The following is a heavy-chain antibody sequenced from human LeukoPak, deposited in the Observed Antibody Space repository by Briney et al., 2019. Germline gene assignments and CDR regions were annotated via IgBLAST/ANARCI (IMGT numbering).Heavy chain of an antibody. CDR3: ARDYDILTGYATDAFDI. CDR2: ISAYNGNT. D-gene: IGHD3-9*01. CDR1: GGTFSSYA. J-gene: IGHJ3*02. V-gene: IGHV1-18*01. Sequence: ASVKVSCKASGGTFSSYAISWVRQAPGQGLEWMGWISAYNGNTNYAQKLQGRVTMTTDTSTSTAYMELRSLRSDDTAVYYCARDYDILTGYATDAFDIWGQGTMVTVSS.